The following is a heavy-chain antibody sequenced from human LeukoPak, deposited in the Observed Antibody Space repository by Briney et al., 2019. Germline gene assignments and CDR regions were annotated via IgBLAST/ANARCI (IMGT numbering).Heavy chain of an antibody. CDR2: ISYDGSNI. J-gene: IGHJ4*02. Sequence: PGRSLRLSCAASGFTFSRYVMHWVRQAPGRGLEWVAVISYDGSNIYYADSVKGRFTISRDNSKNTLYLQMNSLRGEDTALYYCARDRPEIVIFGAFDQWGQGTLVTVSS. CDR3: ARDRPEIVIFGAFDQ. D-gene: IGHD3-16*01. CDR1: GFTFSRYV. V-gene: IGHV3-30*11.